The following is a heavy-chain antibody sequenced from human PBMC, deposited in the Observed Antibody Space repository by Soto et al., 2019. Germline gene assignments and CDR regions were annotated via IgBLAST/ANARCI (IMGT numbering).Heavy chain of an antibody. CDR3: ASGRSSCYSLDY. J-gene: IGHJ4*02. CDR2: INPSGGST. Sequence: ASVKVSGKASGYTSTSYYMHWVRQAPGQGLEGMGIINPSGGSTSYAQKFQGRVTMTRDTSTSTVYMELSSLRSEDTAVYYCASGRSSCYSLDYWGQGTLLAVST. CDR1: GYTSTSYY. D-gene: IGHD3-22*01. V-gene: IGHV1-46*01.